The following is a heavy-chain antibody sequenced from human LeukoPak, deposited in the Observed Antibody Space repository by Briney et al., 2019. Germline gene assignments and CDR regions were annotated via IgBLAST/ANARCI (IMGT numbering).Heavy chain of an antibody. D-gene: IGHD5-18*01. CDR2: ISSSGSTI. J-gene: IGHJ3*02. CDR1: GFTFRSYS. Sequence: GGSLRLSCAGSGFTFRSYSMNWVRQAPGKGLEWVSYISSSGSTIYYADSVKGRFTISRDNAKNSLYLQMNSLRAEDTAVYYCARDGGLWLDSDAFDIWGQGTMVTVSS. CDR3: ARDGGLWLDSDAFDI. V-gene: IGHV3-48*04.